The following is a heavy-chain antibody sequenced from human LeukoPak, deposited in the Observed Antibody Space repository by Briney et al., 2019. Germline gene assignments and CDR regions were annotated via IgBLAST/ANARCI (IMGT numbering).Heavy chain of an antibody. Sequence: GGSLRLSCAASGFAFRSYAMNWVRQAPGKGLEWVSSITPTGSYTYYADSVKGRFTISRDNARNSLYLQLDSLRAEDTAVYYRAGEAAGFINSWGQGTLVTVSS. D-gene: IGHD6-13*01. CDR2: ITPTGSYT. V-gene: IGHV3-21*01. J-gene: IGHJ4*02. CDR3: AGEAAGFINS. CDR1: GFAFRSYA.